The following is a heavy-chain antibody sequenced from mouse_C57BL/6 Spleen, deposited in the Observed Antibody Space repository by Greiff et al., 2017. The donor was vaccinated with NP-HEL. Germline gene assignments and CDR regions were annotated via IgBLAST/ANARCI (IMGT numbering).Heavy chain of an antibody. CDR3: ARSGAYDSNFYWYFDG. CDR2: INPNNGGT. D-gene: IGHD2-5*01. Sequence: EVQLQQSGPELVKPGASVKIPCKASGYTFTDYNMDWVKQSHGKSLEWIGDINPNNGGTKYNQKFKGKATLTVDKSSSKAYMELSSLTSEDTAVYYCARSGAYDSNFYWYFDGWGTGTTVTVSS. J-gene: IGHJ1*03. CDR1: GYTFTDYN. V-gene: IGHV1-18*01.